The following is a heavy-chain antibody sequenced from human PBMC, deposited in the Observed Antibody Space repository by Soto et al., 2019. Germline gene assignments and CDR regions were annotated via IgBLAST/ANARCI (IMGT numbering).Heavy chain of an antibody. CDR3: AKDGQVPSSGYYPPPAEYFQH. J-gene: IGHJ1*01. V-gene: IGHV3-23*01. D-gene: IGHD3-22*01. CDR2: ISGSGGST. CDR1: GFTFSSYA. Sequence: SGGSLRLSCAASGFTFSSYAMSWVRQAPGKGLEWVSAISGSGGSTYYADSVKGRFTISRDNSKNTLYLQMNSLRAEDTAVYYCAKDGQVPSSGYYPPPAEYFQHWGQGTLVTVSS.